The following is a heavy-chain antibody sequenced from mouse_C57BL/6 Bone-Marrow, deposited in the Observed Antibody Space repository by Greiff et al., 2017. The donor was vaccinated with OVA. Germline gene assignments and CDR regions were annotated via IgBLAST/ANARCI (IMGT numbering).Heavy chain of an antibody. CDR1: GYTFTSYG. V-gene: IGHV1-81*01. CDR3: ARRAGTAY. CDR2: IYPRSGNT. D-gene: IGHD4-1*01. Sequence: VKVVESGAELARPGASVKLSCKASGYTFTSYGISWVKQRTGQGLEWIGEIYPRSGNTYYNEKFKGKATLTADKSSSTAYMELRSLTSEDSAVYFCARRAGTAYWGQGTLVTVSA. J-gene: IGHJ3*01.